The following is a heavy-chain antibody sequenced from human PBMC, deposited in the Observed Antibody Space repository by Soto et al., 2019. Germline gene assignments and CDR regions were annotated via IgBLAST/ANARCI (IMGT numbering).Heavy chain of an antibody. CDR1: GYVFTNYF. CDR3: AREVGSNSWPYYYGMDV. CDR2: INPNGGGT. Sequence: QVQLVQSGAEVKKPGASVKVSCKASGYVFTNYFMHWVRQAPGQGLEWMGIINPNGGGTSYAQKFEGRVTMTRDSATSTVYMDLSSLRSEDTALYFCAREVGSNSWPYYYGMDVWGQGTSFTVSS. V-gene: IGHV1-46*01. J-gene: IGHJ6*02. D-gene: IGHD6-13*01.